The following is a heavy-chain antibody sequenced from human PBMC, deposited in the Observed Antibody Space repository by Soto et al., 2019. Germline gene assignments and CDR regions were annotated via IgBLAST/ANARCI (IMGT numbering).Heavy chain of an antibody. CDR3: ARGDGSYYDFWSGYYRGIWFDP. D-gene: IGHD3-3*01. CDR2: IYHSGST. J-gene: IGHJ5*02. CDR1: GGSISSGGYS. Sequence: PSETLSLTCAVSGGSISSGGYSWSWIRQPPGKGLEWIGYIYHSGSTYYNPSLKSRVTISVDRSKNQFSLKLSSVTAADTAVYYCARGDGSYYDFWSGYYRGIWFDPWGQGTLVTVS. V-gene: IGHV4-30-2*01.